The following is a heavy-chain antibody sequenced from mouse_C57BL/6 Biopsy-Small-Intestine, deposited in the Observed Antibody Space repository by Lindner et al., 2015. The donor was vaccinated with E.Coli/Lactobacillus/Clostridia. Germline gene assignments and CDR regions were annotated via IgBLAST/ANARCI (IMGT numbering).Heavy chain of an antibody. Sequence: SVKVSCKASAYTFTDYQVHWVRQAPGQGLEWMGRINPHSGSTNYAQQSQGRVTMTWDTSISTAYMELNRLKSDGTALYFCARARMYYASSGYYYVHAFDVWGQGTRVTVSS. J-gene: IGHJ1*01. CDR2: INPHSGST. V-gene: IGHV1-84*02. D-gene: IGHD1-1*01. CDR3: ARARMYYASSGYYYVHAFDV. CDR1: AYTFTDYQ.